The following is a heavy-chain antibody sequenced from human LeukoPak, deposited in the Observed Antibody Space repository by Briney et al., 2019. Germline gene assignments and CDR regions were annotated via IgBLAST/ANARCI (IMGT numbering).Heavy chain of an antibody. CDR3: AKDNSMVRGVINWYFDL. D-gene: IGHD3-10*01. CDR2: ISGSGGST. CDR1: GFTFSSYA. V-gene: IGHV3-23*01. Sequence: GGSLRLSCAASGFTFSSYAMSWVRQAPGKGLEWASAISGSGGSTYYADSVKGRFTISRDNSKNTLYLQMNSLRAEDTAVYYCAKDNSMVRGVINWYFDLWGRGTLVTVSS. J-gene: IGHJ2*01.